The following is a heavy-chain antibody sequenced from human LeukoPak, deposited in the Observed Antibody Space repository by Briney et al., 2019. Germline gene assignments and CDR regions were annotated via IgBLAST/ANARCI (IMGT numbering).Heavy chain of an antibody. CDR2: IRSDGTT. D-gene: IGHD1-1*01. Sequence: AGGSLRLSCAASGFTVSSNYMSWVRQAPGKGLEWVSAIRSDGTTDYADSVKGRFDVSRDNFKNTLYLQMNSLRAEDTAVYYCARDHGVQLRLGVDGMDVWGQGTTVTVSS. J-gene: IGHJ6*02. V-gene: IGHV3-66*01. CDR3: ARDHGVQLRLGVDGMDV. CDR1: GFTVSSNY.